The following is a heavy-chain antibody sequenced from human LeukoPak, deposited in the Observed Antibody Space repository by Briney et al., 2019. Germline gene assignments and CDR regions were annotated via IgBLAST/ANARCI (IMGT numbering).Heavy chain of an antibody. J-gene: IGHJ4*02. V-gene: IGHV4-59*01. CDR3: ARVNFDWFTLDY. Sequence: PSETLSLTCTVSGGSISSYYWSWIRQPPGKGLEWIGYIYYSGSTNCNPSLKSRVTISVDTPKNQFSLKLSSVTAADTAVYYCARVNFDWFTLDYWGQGTLVTVSS. D-gene: IGHD3-9*01. CDR1: GGSISSYY. CDR2: IYYSGST.